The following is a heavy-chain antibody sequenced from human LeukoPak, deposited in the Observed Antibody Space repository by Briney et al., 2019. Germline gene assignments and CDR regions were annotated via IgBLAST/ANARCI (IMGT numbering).Heavy chain of an antibody. J-gene: IGHJ5*02. CDR1: GYTFTGYY. V-gene: IGHV1-2*02. CDR3: ARSPPYYYDSSGYYYGGHWFDP. Sequence: ASVKVSCKASGYTFTGYYMHWVRQAPGQGLEWMGWINPNSGGINYAQKFQGRVTMTRDTSISTAYMELSRLRSDDTAVYYCARSPPYYYDSSGYYYGGHWFDPWGQGTLVTVSS. CDR2: INPNSGGI. D-gene: IGHD3-22*01.